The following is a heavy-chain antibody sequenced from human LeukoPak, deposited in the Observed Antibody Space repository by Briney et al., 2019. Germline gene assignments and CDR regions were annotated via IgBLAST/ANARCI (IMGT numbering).Heavy chain of an antibody. D-gene: IGHD6-19*01. CDR3: AREGGIAVAGTYQSVFDY. CDR2: ISAYNGNT. Sequence: ASVKVSCKASGYTFTSYGISWVRQAPGQGLEWMGWISAYNGNTNYAQKLQGRVTMTTDTSTSTAYMELSSLRSEDTAVYYCAREGGIAVAGTYQSVFDYWGQGTLVTVSS. J-gene: IGHJ4*02. V-gene: IGHV1-18*01. CDR1: GYTFTSYG.